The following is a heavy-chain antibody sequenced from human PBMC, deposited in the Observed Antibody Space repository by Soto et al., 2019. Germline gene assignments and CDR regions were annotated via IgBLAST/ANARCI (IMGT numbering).Heavy chain of an antibody. CDR3: ARDRTDLEIAAYPYSDY. CDR2: INPNSGGT. V-gene: IGHV1-2*04. CDR1: GYTFTGYY. D-gene: IGHD6-25*01. Sequence: ASVKVSCKASGYTFTGYYIHWVRQAPGQRLEWMGWINPNSGGTSYAQKFQGWVTMTRDTSINTAYMELSRLKSDDTAVYYCARDRTDLEIAAYPYSDYWGQ. J-gene: IGHJ4*01.